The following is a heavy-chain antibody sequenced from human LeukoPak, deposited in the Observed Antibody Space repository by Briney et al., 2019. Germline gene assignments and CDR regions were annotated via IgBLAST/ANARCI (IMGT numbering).Heavy chain of an antibody. CDR3: AREVGYAGVDY. Sequence: PGGSLRLSCAASGFTFSSYTMKWVRQAPGKGLEWVSSISSSSSYIYYADSVKGRFTISKDNAKNSLYLQMNSLRAEDTAGYYCAREVGYAGVDYWGQGTLVTVSA. CDR1: GFTFSSYT. CDR2: ISSSSSYI. V-gene: IGHV3-21*01. J-gene: IGHJ4*02. D-gene: IGHD5-12*01.